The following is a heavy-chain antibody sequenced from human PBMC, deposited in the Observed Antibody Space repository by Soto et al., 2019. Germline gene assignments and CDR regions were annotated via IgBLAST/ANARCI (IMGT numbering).Heavy chain of an antibody. CDR1: GFTFSSYG. Sequence: QVQLVESGGGVVQPGRSLRLSCAASGFTFSSYGMHWVRQAPGKGLEWVAVISYDGSNKYYADSVKGRFTISRDNSKNTXXLQMNSLRAEDTAVYYCAKPIAVAGNYYYYYGMDVWGQGTTVTVSS. D-gene: IGHD6-19*01. CDR2: ISYDGSNK. CDR3: AKPIAVAGNYYYYYGMDV. J-gene: IGHJ6*02. V-gene: IGHV3-30*18.